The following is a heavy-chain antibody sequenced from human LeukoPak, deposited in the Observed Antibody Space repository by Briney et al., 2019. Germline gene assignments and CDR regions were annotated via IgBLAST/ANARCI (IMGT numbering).Heavy chain of an antibody. V-gene: IGHV3-48*01. D-gene: IGHD1-26*01. CDR1: GFTFSSYS. J-gene: IGHJ5*02. CDR2: ISTTSSTI. Sequence: PGGSLRLSCAASGFTFSSYSMHWVRQAPGKGLEWVSYISTTSSTIYYADSVKGRFTISRDNAKNSLYLQMNSLRAEGTAVYYCARDDLGPWGQGTLVTVPS. CDR3: ARDDLGP.